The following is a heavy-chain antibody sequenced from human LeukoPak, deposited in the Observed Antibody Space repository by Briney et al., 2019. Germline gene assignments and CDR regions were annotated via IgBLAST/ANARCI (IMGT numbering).Heavy chain of an antibody. CDR3: ARDRIAAAGTFDP. CDR1: GGTFSSYA. J-gene: IGHJ5*02. V-gene: IGHV1-69*04. Sequence: SVKVSCKASGGTFSSYAISWVRQAPGQGLEWMGRIIPILGIANYAQKFQGRVTITADKSTGTAYMELSSLRSEDTAVYYCARDRIAAAGTFDPWGQGTLVTVSS. D-gene: IGHD6-13*01. CDR2: IIPILGIA.